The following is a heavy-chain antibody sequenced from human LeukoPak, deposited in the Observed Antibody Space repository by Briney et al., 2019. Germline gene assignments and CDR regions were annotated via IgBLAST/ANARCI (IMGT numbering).Heavy chain of an antibody. Sequence: ASVKVSCKASGYTFTSYDINWVRQATAQGLEWMGWINTNTGNPTYAQGFTGRFVFSLDTSVSTAYLQISSLKAEDTAVYYCARDLQQAVDSSGYYPFDYWGQGTLVTVSS. CDR2: INTNTGNP. V-gene: IGHV7-4-1*02. CDR3: ARDLQQAVDSSGYYPFDY. J-gene: IGHJ4*02. CDR1: GYTFTSYD. D-gene: IGHD3-22*01.